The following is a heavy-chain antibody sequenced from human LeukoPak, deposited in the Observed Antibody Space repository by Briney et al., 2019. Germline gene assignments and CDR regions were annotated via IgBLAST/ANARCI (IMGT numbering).Heavy chain of an antibody. J-gene: IGHJ4*02. CDR2: IYHSGST. CDR3: ARSTDSSSWYYFDY. V-gene: IGHV4-30-2*01. Sequence: SETLSLTCTVSGGSISSGGYYWSWIRQPPGKGLEWIGYIYHSGSTYYNPSLKSRVTISVDRSKNQFSLKLSSVTAADTAVYYCARSTDSSSWYYFDYWGQGTLVTVSS. D-gene: IGHD6-13*01. CDR1: GGSISSGGYY.